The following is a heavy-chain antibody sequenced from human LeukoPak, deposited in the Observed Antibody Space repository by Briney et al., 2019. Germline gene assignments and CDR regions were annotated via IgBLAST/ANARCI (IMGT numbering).Heavy chain of an antibody. D-gene: IGHD5-24*01. CDR3: ARDNTYGYNLNSNYFDY. J-gene: IGHJ4*02. Sequence: PSETLSLTCAVYGGSFSGYYWSWIRQHPGKGLEWIGYIYYSGSTYYNPSLKSRVTISVDTSKNQFSLKLSSVTAADTAVYYCARDNTYGYNLNSNYFDYWGQGTLVTVSS. CDR2: IYYSGST. V-gene: IGHV4-31*11. CDR1: GGSFSGYY.